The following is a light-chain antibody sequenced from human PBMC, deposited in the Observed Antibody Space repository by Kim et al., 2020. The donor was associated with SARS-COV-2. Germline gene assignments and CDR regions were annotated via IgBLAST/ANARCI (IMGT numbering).Light chain of an antibody. CDR1: QSVSDNY. CDR3: QQYDTSPSCT. J-gene: IGKJ2*02. Sequence: EIVLTQSPGTLSLSPGERATLSCRASQSVSDNYLAWYQQKPGQAPRLLIYGASSRATGIPDGFSGSGSGTEFTLTISSLQPEDFAVYYCQQYDTSPSCTFGQGTKVEI. CDR2: GAS. V-gene: IGKV3-20*01.